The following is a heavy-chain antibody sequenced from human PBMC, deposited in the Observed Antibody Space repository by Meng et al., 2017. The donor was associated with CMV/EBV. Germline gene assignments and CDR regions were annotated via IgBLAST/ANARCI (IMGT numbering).Heavy chain of an antibody. CDR2: ISGGGGTT. V-gene: IGHV3-23*01. D-gene: IGHD1-26*01. J-gene: IGHJ4*02. CDR1: GFTFSSYV. CDR3: ARRHIGGATTAPLYYFDY. Sequence: ETLSLTCAASGFTFSSYVMSWVRQAPGKGLEWVSNISGGGGTTYYTDSLRSRFTVSRDNSKDTLYLQMNSLRAEDTAVYYCARRHIGGATTAPLYYFDYWGQGTLVTVSS.